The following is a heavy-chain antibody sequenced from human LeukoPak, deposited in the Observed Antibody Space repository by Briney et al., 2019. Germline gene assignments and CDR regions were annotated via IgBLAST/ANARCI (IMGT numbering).Heavy chain of an antibody. Sequence: GGSLRLSCAASGFTFSTYAMTWVRQAPGKGLECVAGISGSGDSTYYTDSVKGRFTISRDTSKNTLYLQMNSLRAEDTAVYYCAKVQDCSSTSCYPISYFDYWGQGTLVTVSS. CDR3: AKVQDCSSTSCYPISYFDY. CDR2: ISGSGDST. J-gene: IGHJ4*02. CDR1: GFTFSTYA. V-gene: IGHV3-23*01. D-gene: IGHD2-2*01.